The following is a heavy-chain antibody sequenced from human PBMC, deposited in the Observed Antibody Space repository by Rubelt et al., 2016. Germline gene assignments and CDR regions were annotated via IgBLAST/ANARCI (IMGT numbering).Heavy chain of an antibody. CDR2: INHSGST. Sequence: QVQLQQWGAGLLKPSETLSLTCAVYGGSFSGYYWSWIRQPPGKGLEWIGEINHSGSTNYNPSLKSRVTISVDTSKNQFSLKLSSVTAADTAVYYCASRKFTIFGVDDYWGQGTLVTVSS. J-gene: IGHJ4*02. D-gene: IGHD3-3*01. CDR1: GGSFSGYY. CDR3: ASRKFTIFGVDDY. V-gene: IGHV4-34*01.